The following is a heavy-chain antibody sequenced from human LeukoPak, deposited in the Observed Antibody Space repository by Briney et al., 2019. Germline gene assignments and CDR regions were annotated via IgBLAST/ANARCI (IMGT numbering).Heavy chain of an antibody. CDR1: GGSISSSSYY. V-gene: IGHV4-39*02. Sequence: PSETLSLTCTVSGGSISSSSYYWGWIRQPPGKGLEWIGSIYYSGSTYYNPSLKSRVTISVDTSKNQFSLKLSSVTAADTAVYYCARDGLTFGGVIIRGAFDIWGQGTMVTVSS. D-gene: IGHD3-16*01. CDR3: ARDGLTFGGVIIRGAFDI. CDR2: IYYSGST. J-gene: IGHJ3*02.